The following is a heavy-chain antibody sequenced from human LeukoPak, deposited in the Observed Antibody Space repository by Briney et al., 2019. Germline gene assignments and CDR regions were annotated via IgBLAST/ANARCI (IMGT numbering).Heavy chain of an antibody. V-gene: IGHV4-59*01. D-gene: IGHD3-22*01. CDR3: VRETTTEYYDSSGYYRQTEVFDA. Sequence: PSETLSLTCTVSGGSISSYYWSWIRQPPGKGLEWIGYIYYSGSTNYNPSLKSRVTISVDTSKNQFSLMLRSVTAADTAVYYCVRETTTEYYDSSGYYRQTEVFDAWGQGTMVTVSS. CDR2: IYYSGST. J-gene: IGHJ3*01. CDR1: GGSISSYY.